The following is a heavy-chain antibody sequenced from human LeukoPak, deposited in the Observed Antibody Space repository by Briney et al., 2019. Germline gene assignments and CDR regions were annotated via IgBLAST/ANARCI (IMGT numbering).Heavy chain of an antibody. CDR1: GDSISSSW. D-gene: IGHD6-19*01. CDR3: AKALSMAGGDFDY. V-gene: IGHV4-4*02. J-gene: IGHJ4*02. CDR2: IYHSGYT. Sequence: PSETLSLTCAVSGDSISSSWWSWVRQPPGKGLEWIGGIYHSGYTNYNPSLKSRVTISVDKSNNQFSLNLISVTAADTAVYYCAKALSMAGGDFDYWGQGTPVAVSS.